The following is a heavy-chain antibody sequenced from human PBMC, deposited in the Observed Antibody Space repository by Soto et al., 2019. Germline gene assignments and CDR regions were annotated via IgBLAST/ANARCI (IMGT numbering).Heavy chain of an antibody. V-gene: IGHV3-11*01. CDR1: GFTFSDYY. Sequence: PGGSLRLSCAASGFTFSDYYMSWIRQAPGKGLEWVSYISSSGITIYYADSVKGRFTISRDNAKNSLYLQMNSLRAEDTAVYYCARGAYYGDYVNFDYWGQGTLVTVSS. CDR2: ISSSGITI. CDR3: ARGAYYGDYVNFDY. D-gene: IGHD4-17*01. J-gene: IGHJ4*02.